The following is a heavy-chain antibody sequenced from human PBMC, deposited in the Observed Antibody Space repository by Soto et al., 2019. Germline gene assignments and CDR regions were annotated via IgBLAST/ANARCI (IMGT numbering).Heavy chain of an antibody. CDR3: AKEGGAYGGYNDD. CDR1: GFHFRNDT. J-gene: IGHJ4*02. Sequence: PGGALRLSWAACGFHFRNDTMNWVHQAQGKGLEWVSYISSSSSSTIYYADSVKGRFTISRDNAKNSLYLQMNSLRAEGTAVYYCAKEGGAYGGYNDDWGQGTLVTVSS. V-gene: IGHV3-48*01. CDR2: ISSSSSSTI. D-gene: IGHD5-12*01.